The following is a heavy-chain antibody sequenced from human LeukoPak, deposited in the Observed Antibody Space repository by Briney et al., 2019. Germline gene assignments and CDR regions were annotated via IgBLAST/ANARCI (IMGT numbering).Heavy chain of an antibody. CDR3: ARIWEEEYYYYYYMDV. J-gene: IGHJ6*03. D-gene: IGHD1-26*01. Sequence: SVKVSCKASGGTFSSYAISWVRQAPGQGLEWMGGIIPIFGTANYAQKFQGRVTITTDESTSTAYMELSSLRSDDTAVYYCARIWEEEYYYYYYMDVWGKGTTVTVSS. CDR1: GGTFSSYA. CDR2: IIPIFGTA. V-gene: IGHV1-69*05.